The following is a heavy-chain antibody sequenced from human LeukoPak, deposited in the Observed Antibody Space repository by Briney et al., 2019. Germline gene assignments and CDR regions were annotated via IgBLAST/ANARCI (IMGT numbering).Heavy chain of an antibody. Sequence: GASVKVSCKASGGTFSSYTISWVRQAPGQGLEWMGRIIPILGIANYAQKFQGRVTITADKSTSTAYMELSSLRSEDTAVYYCARVPTTYYYDSSGYYNHYWGQGTLVTVSS. CDR2: IIPILGIA. V-gene: IGHV1-69*02. J-gene: IGHJ4*02. CDR3: ARVPTTYYYDSSGYYNHY. D-gene: IGHD3-22*01. CDR1: GGTFSSYT.